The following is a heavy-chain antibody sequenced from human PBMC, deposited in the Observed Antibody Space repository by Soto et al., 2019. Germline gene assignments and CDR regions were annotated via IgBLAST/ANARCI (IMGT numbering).Heavy chain of an antibody. CDR3: AKDLRSGAGY. CDR1: GFTFSNEA. J-gene: IGHJ4*02. CDR2: ISASGFST. D-gene: IGHD6-19*01. V-gene: IGHV3-23*01. Sequence: EVQLLESGGGLVQPGGSLRLSCAASGFTFSNEAMRWARQAPGKGLEWVSSISASGFSTYYADSAKGRFTISRDNSKNTLYLQMKGLTVEDTAVYYCAKDLRSGAGYWGQGSLVTVSS.